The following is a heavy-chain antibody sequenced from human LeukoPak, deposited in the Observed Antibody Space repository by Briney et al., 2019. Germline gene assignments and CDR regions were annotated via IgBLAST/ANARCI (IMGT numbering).Heavy chain of an antibody. CDR2: IYYSGST. D-gene: IGHD3-22*01. CDR1: GGSISSYY. CDR3: ARARNRYDSSGYYL. Sequence: SETLSLTCTVSGGSISSYYWSWIRQPPGKGLEWIGYIYYSGSTNYNPSIKSRVTISINTSKNQFSLKLSSVTAADTAVYYCARARNRYDSSGYYLWGQGILVTASS. V-gene: IGHV4-59*01. J-gene: IGHJ4*02.